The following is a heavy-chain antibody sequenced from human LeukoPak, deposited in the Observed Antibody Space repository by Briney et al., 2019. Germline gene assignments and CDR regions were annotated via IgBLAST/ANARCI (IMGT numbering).Heavy chain of an antibody. CDR1: GYTFTSYD. V-gene: IGHV1-8*03. CDR2: MNPNSGNT. D-gene: IGHD5-24*01. CDR3: ARVIPWDGYNPYYFDY. Sequence: ASVKVSCKASGYTFTSYDINWVRRATGQGLEWMGWMNPNSGNTGYAQKFQGRVTITRNTSISTAYMELSSLRSEDTAVYYCARVIPWDGYNPYYFDYWGQGTLVTVSS. J-gene: IGHJ4*02.